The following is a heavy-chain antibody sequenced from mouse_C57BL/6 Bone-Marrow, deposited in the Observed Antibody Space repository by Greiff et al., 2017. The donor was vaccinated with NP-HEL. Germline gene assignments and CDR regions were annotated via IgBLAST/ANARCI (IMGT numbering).Heavy chain of an antibody. CDR1: GFTFSSYA. Sequence: EVQRVESGGGLVKPGGSLKLSCAASGFTFSSYAMSWVRQTPEKRLEWVATISDGGSYTYYPDNVKGRFTISRDNAKNNLYLQMSHLKSEDTAMYYCARESDGYSFAYWGQGTLVTVSA. D-gene: IGHD2-3*01. J-gene: IGHJ3*01. CDR2: ISDGGSYT. CDR3: ARESDGYSFAY. V-gene: IGHV5-4*01.